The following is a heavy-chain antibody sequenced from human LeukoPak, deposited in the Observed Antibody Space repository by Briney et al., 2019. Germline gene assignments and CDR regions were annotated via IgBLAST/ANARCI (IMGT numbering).Heavy chain of an antibody. CDR1: GFPLSSYS. J-gene: IGHJ4*02. V-gene: IGHV3-48*01. CDR3: VRVKGSYFDY. CDR2: ISSSGSAI. Sequence: PGGSLRLSRAASGFPLSSYSINWVRQAPGKGLEWVSYISSSGSAIYYVDSVKGRFTVSRDNAKNSLFLQMNSPRAGDTAVYYCVRVKGSYFDYWGQGALVTVSS. D-gene: IGHD2-15*01.